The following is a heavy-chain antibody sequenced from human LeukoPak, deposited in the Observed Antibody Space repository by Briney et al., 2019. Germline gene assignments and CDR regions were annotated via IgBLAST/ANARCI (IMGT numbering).Heavy chain of an antibody. Sequence: SETLSLTCAVYGGSFSGYYWSWIRQPPGKGLEWIGEINHSGSTNYNPSLKSRVTISVDTSKNQFSLKLSSVTAADTAVYYCARHGARFRGGADIVVVPAAKDAFDIWGQGTMVTVSS. V-gene: IGHV4-34*01. D-gene: IGHD2-2*01. CDR2: INHSGST. J-gene: IGHJ3*02. CDR1: GGSFSGYY. CDR3: ARHGARFRGGADIVVVPAAKDAFDI.